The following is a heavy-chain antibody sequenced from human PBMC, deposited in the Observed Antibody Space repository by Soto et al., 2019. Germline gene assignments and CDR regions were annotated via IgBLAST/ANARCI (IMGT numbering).Heavy chain of an antibody. V-gene: IGHV6-1*01. CDR2: TYYRSKWYN. J-gene: IGHJ4*02. CDR3: ARGLPLAADY. Sequence: SQTLSLTCAISGDSVSTNSATWDWIRQSPSRGLEWLGRTYYRSKWYNDYAVSVKGRITINPDTANNQFSLQLNSVTPDDTAVYYCARGLPLAADYWGQGTLVTVSS. CDR1: GDSVSTNSAT.